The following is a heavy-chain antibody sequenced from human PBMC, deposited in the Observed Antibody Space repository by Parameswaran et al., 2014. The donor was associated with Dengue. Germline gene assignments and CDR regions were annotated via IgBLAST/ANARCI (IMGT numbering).Heavy chain of an antibody. CDR2: INPSGGST. V-gene: IGHV1-46*01. D-gene: IGHD3-22*01. Sequence: WVRQAPGQGLEWMGIINPSGGSTSYAQKFQGRVTMTRDTSTSTVYMELSSLRSEDTAVYYCARGDGLVVDNYYYYGMDVWGQGTTVTVSS. CDR3: ARGDGLVVDNYYYYGMDV. J-gene: IGHJ6*02.